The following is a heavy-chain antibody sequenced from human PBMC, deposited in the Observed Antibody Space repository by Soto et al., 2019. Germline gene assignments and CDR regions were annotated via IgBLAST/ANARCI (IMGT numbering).Heavy chain of an antibody. Sequence: QVQLVESGGGVVQPGRSLRLSCAASGFTFSSYAMHWVRQAPGKGLEWVAVISYDGSNKYYEDSVKGRFTISRDNSKNTLYLQMNSLRAEDTAVYYCAREGVGGNGGRDYWGQGTLVTVSS. D-gene: IGHD3-3*01. CDR3: AREGVGGNGGRDY. J-gene: IGHJ4*02. CDR2: ISYDGSNK. V-gene: IGHV3-30-3*01. CDR1: GFTFSSYA.